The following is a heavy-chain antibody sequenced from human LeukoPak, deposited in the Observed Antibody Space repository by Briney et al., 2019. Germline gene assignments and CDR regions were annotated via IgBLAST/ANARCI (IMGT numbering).Heavy chain of an antibody. Sequence: GGSLRLSCAASGFTVTTNYMSWVRQAPGKGLEWVSVIYGGGSTYYADPVKGRFTISRDNSKNTLYLQMNSLRAEDTAVYYCARGAYDSGSYYNSYWGQGTLVTVSS. D-gene: IGHD3-10*01. CDR2: IYGGGST. V-gene: IGHV3-53*01. CDR3: ARGAYDSGSYYNSY. CDR1: GFTVTTNY. J-gene: IGHJ4*02.